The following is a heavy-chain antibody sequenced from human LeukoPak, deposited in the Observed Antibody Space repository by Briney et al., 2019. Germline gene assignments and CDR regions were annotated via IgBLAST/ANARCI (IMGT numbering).Heavy chain of an antibody. J-gene: IGHJ4*02. CDR3: ARVPFLLSGFWDY. Sequence: GASVKVSCKASGYTFTAYYIHWVRQAPGQGLEWMGIINPSGGSTIYPQKFQGRVSMTRDTSTSTVYMELSSLRSEDTAVYYCARVPFLLSGFWDYWGQGTLVTVSS. CDR2: INPSGGST. CDR1: GYTFTAYY. D-gene: IGHD6-25*01. V-gene: IGHV1-46*01.